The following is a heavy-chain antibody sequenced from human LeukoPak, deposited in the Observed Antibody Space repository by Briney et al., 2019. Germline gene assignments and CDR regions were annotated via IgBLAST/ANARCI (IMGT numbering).Heavy chain of an antibody. V-gene: IGHV3-48*03. CDR2: ISSGGTTI. J-gene: IGHJ6*02. Sequence: PGGSLRLSCAASVFTFSTYEMNWVRQAPGEGLEWVSCISSGGTTIYYADSAKGRFTISRDNAKNSLYLQMNSLRAEDTAVYYCARGDGGYYYGMDVWGQGTTVTVSS. D-gene: IGHD2-21*02. CDR3: ARGDGGYYYGMDV. CDR1: VFTFSTYE.